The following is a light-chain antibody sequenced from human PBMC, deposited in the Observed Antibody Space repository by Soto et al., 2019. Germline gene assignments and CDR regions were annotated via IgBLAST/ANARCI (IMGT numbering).Light chain of an antibody. CDR3: HQPYT. Sequence: EIVLTQSPATLSLSPGERATLSCRASQSVSSYLAWYQQKPGQAPRLLIYDASNRATGIPARFSGSGSGTDFTLTISCLEPQHFPLYHSHQPYTFAQRTKLQIK. CDR1: QSVSSY. J-gene: IGKJ2*01. CDR2: DAS. V-gene: IGKV3-11*01.